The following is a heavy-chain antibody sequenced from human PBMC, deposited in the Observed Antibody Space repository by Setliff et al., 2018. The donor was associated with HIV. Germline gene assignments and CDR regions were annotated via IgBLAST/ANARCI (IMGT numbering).Heavy chain of an antibody. Sequence: PSETLSLTCSVSGGSINSAYYWGWIRQSPGVGLEWIGSILYSGESYYNPALKSRVNISIDTSKNQFSLKLSTVTAADTAIYYCARIMATDYYDTSGYYPHWGQGTLVTVSS. J-gene: IGHJ4*02. V-gene: IGHV4-38-2*02. CDR3: ARIMATDYYDTSGYYPH. CDR1: GGSINSAYY. D-gene: IGHD3-22*01. CDR2: ILYSGES.